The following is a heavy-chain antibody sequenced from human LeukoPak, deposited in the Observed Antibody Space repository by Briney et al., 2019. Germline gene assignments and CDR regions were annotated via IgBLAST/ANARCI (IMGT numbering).Heavy chain of an antibody. J-gene: IGHJ6*03. Sequence: SETLSLTCTVSGGSISTYYWSWIRQPAGKGLEWIGRIYTSGSTNYNPSLKSRVTMSPDTSKKQFSLELSSVTAADTAVYYCARGNYGGNNYYYYHMDVWGKGTTVTVSS. CDR3: ARGNYGGNNYYYYHMDV. CDR1: GGSISTYY. V-gene: IGHV4-4*07. D-gene: IGHD4-23*01. CDR2: IYTSGST.